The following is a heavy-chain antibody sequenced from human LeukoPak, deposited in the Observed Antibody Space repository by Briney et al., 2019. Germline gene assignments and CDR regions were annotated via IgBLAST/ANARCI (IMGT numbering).Heavy chain of an antibody. D-gene: IGHD3-10*01. J-gene: IGHJ6*03. CDR3: ARDTVEVTMVRGVAYYYYMDV. Sequence: PSETLSLTCAVYGGSFSGYYWSWIRQPPGKGLEWIGEINHSGSTNYNPSLKSRVTISVDTSKNQFSLKLSSVTAADTAVYYCARDTVEVTMVRGVAYYYYMDVWGKGTTVTISS. CDR1: GGSFSGYY. CDR2: INHSGST. V-gene: IGHV4-34*01.